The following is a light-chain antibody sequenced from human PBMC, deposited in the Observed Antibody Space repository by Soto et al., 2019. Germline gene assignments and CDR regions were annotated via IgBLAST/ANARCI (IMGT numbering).Light chain of an antibody. CDR3: AAWDVSLVV. J-gene: IGLJ2*01. CDR1: SSNIGTNT. V-gene: IGLV1-44*01. CDR2: SDN. Sequence: QSVLTQPPSASGTPGQRVTISCSGSSSNIGTNTVIWYQQLPGAAPKLLIYSDNQRPSGVPDRFSGSKSGTSASLAISGLQSKDEADYYCAAWDVSLVVFGGVTKLTVL.